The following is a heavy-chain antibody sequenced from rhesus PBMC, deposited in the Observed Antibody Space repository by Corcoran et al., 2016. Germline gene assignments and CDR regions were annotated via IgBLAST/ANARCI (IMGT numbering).Heavy chain of an antibody. Sequence: QVQLQESGPELVKPSETLSFTCAVSGGSISSNYWSRIRPPPGKGLEWIGYIGGSSGRTHYHPSLKNRVTISPDTSKCQFSLKLSSVTAAGTAVCYCARHFGPLGLGPWGQGVLVTVSS. V-gene: IGHV4-165*01. D-gene: IGHD6-25*01. CDR1: GGSISSNY. J-gene: IGHJ4*01. CDR2: IGGSSGRT. CDR3: ARHFGPLGLGP.